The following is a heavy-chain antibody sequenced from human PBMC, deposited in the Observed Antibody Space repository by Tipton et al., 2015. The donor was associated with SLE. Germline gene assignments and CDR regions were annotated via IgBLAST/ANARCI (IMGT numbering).Heavy chain of an antibody. V-gene: IGHV4-59*11. Sequence: TLSLTCNVPGGSISNLYWSWIRQPPGKPLEWIGYVYYGGSTKYNPSLKSRVTISVDTSKNQFSLKLTSVTAADTAVYYCARALPFNYDFWSGYSTDPFDVWGQGTMVTVSA. CDR3: ARALPFNYDFWSGYSTDPFDV. D-gene: IGHD3-3*01. J-gene: IGHJ3*01. CDR2: VYYGGST. CDR1: GGSISNLY.